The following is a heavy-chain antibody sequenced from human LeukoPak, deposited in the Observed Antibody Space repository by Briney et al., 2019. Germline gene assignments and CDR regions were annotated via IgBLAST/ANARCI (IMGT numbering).Heavy chain of an antibody. CDR1: GGSFSGYY. CDR2: INHSGST. V-gene: IGHV4-34*01. J-gene: IGHJ6*03. CDR3: ATLRAYQLLSYYYYYMDV. Sequence: SETLSLTCAVYGGSFSGYYWSWIRQPPGKGLEWIGEINHSGSTNYTPSLKSRVTISVDTSKNQFSLKLSSVTAADTAVYYCATLRAYQLLSYYYYYMDVWGKGTTVTVSS. D-gene: IGHD2-2*01.